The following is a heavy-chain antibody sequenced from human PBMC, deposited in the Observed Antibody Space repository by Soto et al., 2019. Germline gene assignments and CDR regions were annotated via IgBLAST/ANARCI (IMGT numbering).Heavy chain of an antibody. J-gene: IGHJ4*02. CDR1: GDSISSSSYY. CDR2: IYYSGST. Sequence: PSDTLSLTCTVSGDSISSSSYYWGWIRQPPGKGLEWIGSIYYSGSTDYNPSLKSRVTISVDTSKNQFSLKLTSVTAADTAVHYCARSGGLQHIDYWGQGTLVTVSS. V-gene: IGHV4-39*01. D-gene: IGHD4-4*01. CDR3: ARSGGLQHIDY.